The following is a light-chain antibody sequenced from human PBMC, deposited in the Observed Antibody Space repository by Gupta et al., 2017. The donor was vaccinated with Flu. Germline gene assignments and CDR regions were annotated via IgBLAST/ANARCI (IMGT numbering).Light chain of an antibody. V-gene: IGLV2-8*01. Sequence: SALTQPPSASGSPGQSVTISCTGTSSDVGRFDSVSWYQHHPGKAPKLLIYDVSERPSGVPARFSGSKSGNAASLTVSGLQTEDEADYYCSSDAGSNTLVFGGGTKLAVV. CDR2: DVS. CDR3: SSDAGSNTLV. CDR1: SSDVGRFDS. J-gene: IGLJ2*01.